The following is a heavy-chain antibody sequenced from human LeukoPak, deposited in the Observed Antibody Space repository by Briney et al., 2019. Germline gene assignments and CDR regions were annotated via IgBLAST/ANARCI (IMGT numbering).Heavy chain of an antibody. CDR3: ASGAPASGWSDY. Sequence: SETLSLTCTVSGGSISSSSYYWGWIRQPPGKGLEWIGSIYYSGSTYYNPSLKSRVTISVDTSKNQFPLKLSSVTAADTAVYYCASGAPASGWSDYWGQGTLVTVSS. CDR2: IYYSGST. J-gene: IGHJ4*02. D-gene: IGHD6-19*01. CDR1: GGSISSSSYY. V-gene: IGHV4-39*01.